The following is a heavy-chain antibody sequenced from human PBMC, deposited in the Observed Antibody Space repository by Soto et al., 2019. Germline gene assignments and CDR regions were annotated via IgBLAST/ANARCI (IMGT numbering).Heavy chain of an antibody. Sequence: EVQLVESGGGLVQPGGSLRLSCTASGFTFSDSWMTWVRQAPGKGLEWVARIKPDESEKKYAATVKGRFSISRDNAKNSMYLQMDSLRGEDRAVYYCVRGGSNYASWGQGTLVTVSS. CDR2: IKPDESEK. D-gene: IGHD4-4*01. CDR1: GFTFSDSW. V-gene: IGHV3-7*01. CDR3: VRGGSNYAS. J-gene: IGHJ5*02.